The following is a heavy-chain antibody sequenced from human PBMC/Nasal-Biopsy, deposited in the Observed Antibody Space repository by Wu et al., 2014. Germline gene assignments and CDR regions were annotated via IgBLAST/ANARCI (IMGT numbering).Heavy chain of an antibody. Sequence: LRLSCLASGLAFRISEMNWVRRLPGKGLEWISYISSESHNTYYADSVKGRFTISRDNTKDSLYLQMNSLRPDDSGVYYCARVAGTATGSWAFDFWGQGTTVTVSS. V-gene: IGHV3-48*03. CDR2: ISSESHNT. CDR1: GLAFRISE. J-gene: IGHJ3*01. CDR3: ARVAGTATGSWAFDF. D-gene: IGHD6-13*01.